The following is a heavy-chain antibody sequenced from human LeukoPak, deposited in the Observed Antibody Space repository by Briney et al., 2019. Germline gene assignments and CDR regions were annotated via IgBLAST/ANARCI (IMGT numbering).Heavy chain of an antibody. J-gene: IGHJ6*04. V-gene: IGHV3-30*18. Sequence: GGSLRLSCAASGFTFSSYGMHWVRQAPGKGLEWVAVISYDGSNKYYADSVKGRFTISRDNSKNTLHLQMNSLRAEDTAVYYCAKDTQGYSSSWYPLYYYYYGMDVWGKGTTVTVSS. CDR1: GFTFSSYG. CDR2: ISYDGSNK. CDR3: AKDTQGYSSSWYPLYYYYYGMDV. D-gene: IGHD6-13*01.